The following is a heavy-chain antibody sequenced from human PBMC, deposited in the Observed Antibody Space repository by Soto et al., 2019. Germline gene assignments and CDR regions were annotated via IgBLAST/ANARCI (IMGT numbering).Heavy chain of an antibody. J-gene: IGHJ4*02. Sequence: GWSLRLSCAVSAFTFVLYSMIWVRQAPGKGLEWVSSISSSSSYIYYADSMKGRFTLSRDNAQNSLYLQMNSLRVDDTAVYYCVRARASDSRPDYWGQGTLVTVSS. CDR1: AFTFVLYS. CDR3: VRARASDSRPDY. CDR2: ISSSSSYI. V-gene: IGHV3-21*01. D-gene: IGHD3-22*01.